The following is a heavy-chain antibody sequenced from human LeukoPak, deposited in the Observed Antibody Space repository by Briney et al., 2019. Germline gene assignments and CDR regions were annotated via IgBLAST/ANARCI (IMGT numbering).Heavy chain of an antibody. Sequence: GASVKVSCKASGGTFSSYAISWVRQAPGQGLGWMGGIIPIFGTANYAQKSQGRVTITADESTSTAYMELSSLRSEDTAVYYCASGGVLEGSGLDYWGQGTLVTVSS. J-gene: IGHJ4*02. CDR2: IIPIFGTA. CDR1: GGTFSSYA. D-gene: IGHD2-8*02. CDR3: ASGGVLEGSGLDY. V-gene: IGHV1-69*13.